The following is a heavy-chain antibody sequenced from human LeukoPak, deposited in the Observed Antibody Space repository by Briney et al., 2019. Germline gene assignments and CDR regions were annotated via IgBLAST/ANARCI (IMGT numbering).Heavy chain of an antibody. V-gene: IGHV3-15*01. CDR2: IKSKTDGGTT. Sequence: TGGSLRLSCAASGFTFSNAWMSWVRQAPGKGLEWVGRIKSKTDGGTTDYAAPVKGRFTISRDDSKNTLYLQMNSLKTEDTAVYYCTTEYYYGSGRTDAFDIWGQGTMVTVSS. CDR3: TTEYYYGSGRTDAFDI. CDR1: GFTFSNAW. D-gene: IGHD3-10*01. J-gene: IGHJ3*02.